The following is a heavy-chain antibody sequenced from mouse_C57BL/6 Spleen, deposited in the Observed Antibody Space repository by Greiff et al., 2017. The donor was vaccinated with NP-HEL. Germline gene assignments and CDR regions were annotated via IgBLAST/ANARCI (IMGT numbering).Heavy chain of an antibody. CDR3: ARVPFDY. V-gene: IGHV5-16*01. CDR2: INYDGSST. J-gene: IGHJ2*01. Sequence: EVQVVESEGGLVQPGSSMKLSCTASGFTFSDYYMAWVRQVPEKGLEWVAIINYDGSSTYYLDSLKSRFIISKDNAKNILYLQMSSLKSEDTATYYCARVPFDYWGQGTTLTVSS. CDR1: GFTFSDYY.